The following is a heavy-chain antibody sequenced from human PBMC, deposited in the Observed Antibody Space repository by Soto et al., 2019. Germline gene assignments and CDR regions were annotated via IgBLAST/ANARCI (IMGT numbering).Heavy chain of an antibody. D-gene: IGHD3-22*01. CDR3: ARDLGYYASDGYFDY. V-gene: IGHV3-11*01. Sequence: GGSLRLSCAASGFTFSDYYMSWIRQAPGKGLEWVSHISSSGSIIYYADSVKGRFTISRDNAKNSLYLQLNSLRAEDTAVYYCARDLGYYASDGYFDYWGQGTLVTSPQ. J-gene: IGHJ4*02. CDR1: GFTFSDYY. CDR2: ISSSGSII.